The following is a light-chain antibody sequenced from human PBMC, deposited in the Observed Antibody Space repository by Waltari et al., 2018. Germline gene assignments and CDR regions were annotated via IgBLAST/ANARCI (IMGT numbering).Light chain of an antibody. J-gene: IGKJ1*01. CDR1: QSLVHGDGYTY. CDR3: MQGVHWPRS. CDR2: KVS. Sequence: DVVMTQSPLSLPVTLGQPASISCRSSQSLVHGDGYTYLSWFQQRPGQSPRRLIYKVSNRDCGVPDRFSGSGSGTDFTLKISRVEAEDIAIYYCMQGVHWPRSFGQGTKVDIE. V-gene: IGKV2-30*02.